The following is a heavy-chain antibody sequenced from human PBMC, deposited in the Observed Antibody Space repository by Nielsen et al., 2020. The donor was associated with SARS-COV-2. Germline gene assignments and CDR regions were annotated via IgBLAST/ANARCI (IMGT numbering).Heavy chain of an antibody. CDR2: IYYSGST. CDR1: GGSISSYY. Sequence: SETLSLTCTVSGGSISSYYWSWIRQPPGKGLEWIGYIYYSGSTNYNPSLKSRVTISVDTSKNQFSLKLSSVTAADTAVYYCARLGIVVVPAAGAFDIWGQGTMVTVSS. J-gene: IGHJ3*02. CDR3: ARLGIVVVPAAGAFDI. D-gene: IGHD2-2*01. V-gene: IGHV4-59*08.